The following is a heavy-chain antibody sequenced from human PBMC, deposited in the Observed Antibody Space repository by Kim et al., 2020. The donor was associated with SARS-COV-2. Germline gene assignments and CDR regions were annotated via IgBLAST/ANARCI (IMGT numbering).Heavy chain of an antibody. CDR3: AGFYGSGSYYNARGYYYGMDV. Sequence: SETLSLTCTVSGGSISSSSYYWGWIRQPPGKGLEWIGSIYYSGSTYYNPSLKSRVTISVDTSKNQFSLKLSSVTAADTAVYYCAGFYGSGSYYNARGYYYGMDVWGQGTTVTVSS. CDR1: GGSISSSSYY. CDR2: IYYSGST. D-gene: IGHD3-10*01. J-gene: IGHJ6*02. V-gene: IGHV4-39*01.